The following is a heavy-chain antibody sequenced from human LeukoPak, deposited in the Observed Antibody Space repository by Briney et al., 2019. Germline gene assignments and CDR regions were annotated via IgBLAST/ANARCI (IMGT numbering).Heavy chain of an antibody. CDR1: GYTFTSYG. Sequence: GASVQFSCNASGYTFTSYGISWVRQAPGHGLEWMGWISAYNGNTNYAQKLQGRVTMTTDTSTSTAYMELRSLRSDDTAVYYCARDLSESGSYDYWGQGTPVTVSS. CDR2: ISAYNGNT. J-gene: IGHJ4*02. V-gene: IGHV1-18*01. CDR3: ARDLSESGSYDY. D-gene: IGHD1-26*01.